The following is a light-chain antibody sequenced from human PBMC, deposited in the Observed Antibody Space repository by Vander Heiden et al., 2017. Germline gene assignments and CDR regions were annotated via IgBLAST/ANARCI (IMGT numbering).Light chain of an antibody. J-gene: IGLJ3*02. CDR3: SSDTSASNRV. CDR1: SSDIGGYNY. Sequence: QSALPQPASVSGSPGQSITISCTGSSSDIGGYNYVSSYQQHPVKAPNLMFYDVSNRPAGVSTRFSGSKSGNTASLTISGRQAEDETAYFRSSDTSASNRVFGGGTTLTVL. CDR2: DVS. V-gene: IGLV2-14*01.